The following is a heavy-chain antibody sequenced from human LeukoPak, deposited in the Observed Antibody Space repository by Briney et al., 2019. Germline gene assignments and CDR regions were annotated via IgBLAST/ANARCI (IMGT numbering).Heavy chain of an antibody. D-gene: IGHD5-24*01. CDR2: ISAYNGDT. CDR1: GYTFTSYG. J-gene: IGHJ4*02. Sequence: GASVKVSCKASGYTFTSYGFGWVRQAPGRGLEWMGWISAYNGDTNYAQKLQGRVTMTTDTSTSTAYMELRSLRSDDTAVYYCARDSVAMSTIRDFGYWGQGTLVTVSS. V-gene: IGHV1-18*01. CDR3: ARDSVAMSTIRDFGY.